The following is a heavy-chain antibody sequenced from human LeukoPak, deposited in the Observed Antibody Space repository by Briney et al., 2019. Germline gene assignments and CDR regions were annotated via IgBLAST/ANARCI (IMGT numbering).Heavy chain of an antibody. J-gene: IGHJ4*02. CDR2: IYYTGST. V-gene: IGHV4-39*07. CDR1: GGSIRSTNYY. CDR3: ARSAPSNYFDY. Sequence: SETLSLTCTVSGGSIRSTNYYWGCVRQPPGKGLEWIGSIYYTGSTYYNPSLKSRVTISVDTSKNQFSLKLSSVTAADTAVYYCARSAPSNYFDYWGQGTLVTVSS.